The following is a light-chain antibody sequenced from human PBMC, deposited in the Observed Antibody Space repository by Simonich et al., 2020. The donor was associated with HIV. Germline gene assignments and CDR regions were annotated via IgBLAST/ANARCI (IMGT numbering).Light chain of an antibody. J-gene: IGKJ2*01. CDR2: GAS. CDR1: QSISSN. V-gene: IGKV3-20*01. Sequence: EIVLTQSPATLSVSPGERATLSCRASQSISSNLVWYQQKSGQAPRLLIYGASTRATGIPARFSGSGSGTDFTLTISRLEPEDFAVYYCQQYGSSPGTFGQGTKLEIK. CDR3: QQYGSSPGT.